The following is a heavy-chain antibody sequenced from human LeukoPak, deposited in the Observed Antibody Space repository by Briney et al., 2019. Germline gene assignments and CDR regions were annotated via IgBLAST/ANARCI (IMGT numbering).Heavy chain of an antibody. V-gene: IGHV3-7*01. CDR3: VRDSDYQRNSGGRYAHYDALDI. J-gene: IGHJ3*02. CDR2: IKADGSVK. CDR1: GFTFSTSW. D-gene: IGHD2-21*01. Sequence: PGGSLRLSCAASGFTFSTSWMSWVRRAPGKGLEWVANIKADGSVKHYVDSMEGRFSISRDNARSSLYLQMNSLRAEDTAVYYCVRDSDYQRNSGGRYAHYDALDIWGHGTMVTVSS.